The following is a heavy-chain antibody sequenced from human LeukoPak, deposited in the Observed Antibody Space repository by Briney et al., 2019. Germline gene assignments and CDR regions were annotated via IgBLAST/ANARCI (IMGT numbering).Heavy chain of an antibody. Sequence: ASVKVSCKASGYSFTGHFIHWVRQAPGQGPEWMGWLNTNSGGTSYAQKFQGRVTMTRDMSTSTAHMELSNLRSDDTAVYYCARGINTPLGVVPAAHDDYWGQGTLVTVSS. CDR2: LNTNSGGT. CDR3: ARGINTPLGVVPAAHDDY. D-gene: IGHD2-2*01. J-gene: IGHJ4*02. V-gene: IGHV1-2*02. CDR1: GYSFTGHF.